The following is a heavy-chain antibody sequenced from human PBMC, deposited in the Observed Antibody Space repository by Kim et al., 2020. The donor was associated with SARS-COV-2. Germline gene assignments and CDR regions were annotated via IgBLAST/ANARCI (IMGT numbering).Heavy chain of an antibody. J-gene: IGHJ4*02. CDR1: GFTFSSYA. CDR2: ISYDGSNK. CDR3: ASDSGSYFDY. V-gene: IGHV3-30-3*01. Sequence: GGSLRLSCAASGFTFSSYAMHWVRQAPGKGLEWVALISYDGSNKYYAYSVKGRFTISRDNSKNTLYLQMNSLRAEDTAVYYCASDSGSYFDYWGQGTLVT. D-gene: IGHD1-26*01.